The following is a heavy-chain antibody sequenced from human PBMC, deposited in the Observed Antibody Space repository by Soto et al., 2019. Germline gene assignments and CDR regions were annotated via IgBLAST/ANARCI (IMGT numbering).Heavy chain of an antibody. J-gene: IGHJ4*02. Sequence: PGGSLRLSCAASGFTFSSYAMHWVRQAPGKWLEWVAGISYDGSNKYYADSVKGRFTISRDNYKNTLYLQMNSTRAEDTAVYYCAACWLQVDFDYWGQGXLVTVYS. D-gene: IGHD5-18*01. CDR3: AACWLQVDFDY. CDR2: ISYDGSNK. V-gene: IGHV3-30-3*01. CDR1: GFTFSSYA.